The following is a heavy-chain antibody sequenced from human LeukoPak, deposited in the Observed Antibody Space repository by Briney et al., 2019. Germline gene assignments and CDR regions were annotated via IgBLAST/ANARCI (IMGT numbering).Heavy chain of an antibody. V-gene: IGHV4-38-2*02. CDR1: DYSISSGYF. CDR3: ARDLGLTISDNWFDP. Sequence: SETLSITCTVSDYSISSGYFWTWIRQPPGKGLQWIRSIFHTGSSYYNPSLKSPVAISVDTSKNQFSLELSSVTAADTAVYYCARDLGLTISDNWFDPWGQGTLVTVSS. J-gene: IGHJ5*02. D-gene: IGHD3-3*01. CDR2: IFHTGSS.